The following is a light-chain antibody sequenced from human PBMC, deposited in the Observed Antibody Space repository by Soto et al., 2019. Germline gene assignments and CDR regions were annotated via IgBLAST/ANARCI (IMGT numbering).Light chain of an antibody. V-gene: IGKV1-5*01. CDR2: DAS. CDR1: QSISSW. CDR3: QQHDRLGT. Sequence: DIQMTQSPSTLSASVGDRVTITCRASQSISSWLAWYQQKPGKAPKLLIYDASNLESGVPSRFSGSGSGTEFTLTINSLQPDDFATYYCQQHDRLGTFGQGTKVEIK. J-gene: IGKJ1*01.